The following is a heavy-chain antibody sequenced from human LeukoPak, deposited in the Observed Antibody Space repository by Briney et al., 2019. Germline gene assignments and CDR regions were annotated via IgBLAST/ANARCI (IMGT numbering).Heavy chain of an antibody. CDR1: GFTFSGYG. CDR2: ISSSSSYI. CDR3: ARLGYGDYVERAFDI. D-gene: IGHD4-17*01. V-gene: IGHV3-21*01. Sequence: GGSLRLSCAASGFTFSGYGMNWVRQAPGKGLEWVSSISSSSSYIYYADSVMGRFTISRDNAKNSLYLQMNSLRAEDTAVYYCARLGYGDYVERAFDIWGQGTMVTVSS. J-gene: IGHJ3*02.